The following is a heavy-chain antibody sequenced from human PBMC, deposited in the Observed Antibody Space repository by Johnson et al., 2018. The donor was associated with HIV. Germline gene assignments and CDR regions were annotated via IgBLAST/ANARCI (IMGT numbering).Heavy chain of an antibody. CDR1: GFTFSSYG. D-gene: IGHD3-16*01. J-gene: IGHJ3*01. Sequence: MLLVESGGGVVQPGGSLRLSCAASGFTFSSYGMHWVRQAPGKGLEWVARIKSKSDGGTTDYAAPVNGRFTISRDDSKNTLYLQMNSLKTEDTAVYYCTTDLIVVIPIGAFDVWGQGTTVTV. CDR2: IKSKSDGGTT. V-gene: IGHV3-15*01. CDR3: TTDLIVVIPIGAFDV.